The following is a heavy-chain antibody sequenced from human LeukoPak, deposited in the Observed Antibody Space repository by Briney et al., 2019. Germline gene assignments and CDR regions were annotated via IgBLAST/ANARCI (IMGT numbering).Heavy chain of an antibody. CDR2: MSYDGINK. D-gene: IGHD2-2*02. CDR3: ARGYCTSTSCYNDY. V-gene: IGHV3-30*04. Sequence: QPGRSLRLSCAASGFTFSNYAMHWVRQAPGKGLEWVAAMSYDGINKYHTDSVKGRFTISKDNSKNTLNMQMNSLRAEDTAVYYCARGYCTSTSCYNDYWGPGTLVTVS. J-gene: IGHJ4*02. CDR1: GFTFSNYA.